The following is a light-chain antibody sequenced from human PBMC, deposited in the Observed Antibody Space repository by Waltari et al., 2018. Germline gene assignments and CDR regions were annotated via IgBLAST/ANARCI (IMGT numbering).Light chain of an antibody. CDR3: QVRDLHTYRWV. Sequence: SLVLTQPPSVSVTPGQTAKLTWGGDNSGDTGVHWHHQRPGQAPKLVVYDSGRPSGIPGRLSGTKSGNTATLTIIGVEGGDEADYYCQVRDLHTYRWVFGGGTKLTVL. CDR1: NSGDTG. CDR2: DS. J-gene: IGLJ3*02. V-gene: IGLV3-21*02.